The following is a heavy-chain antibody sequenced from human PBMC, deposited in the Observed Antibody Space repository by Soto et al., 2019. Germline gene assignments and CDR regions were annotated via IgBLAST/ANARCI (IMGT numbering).Heavy chain of an antibody. CDR1: GFTFSSYW. Sequence: LRLSCAASGFTFSSYWMHWVRQAPGKGLVWVSRINSDGSSTSYADSVKGRFTISRDNAKNTLYLQMNSLGAEDTAVYYCARVSQPYYYGSGSHNHDAFDIWGQGTMVTVSS. CDR3: ARVSQPYYYGSGSHNHDAFDI. D-gene: IGHD3-10*01. V-gene: IGHV3-74*01. CDR2: INSDGSST. J-gene: IGHJ3*02.